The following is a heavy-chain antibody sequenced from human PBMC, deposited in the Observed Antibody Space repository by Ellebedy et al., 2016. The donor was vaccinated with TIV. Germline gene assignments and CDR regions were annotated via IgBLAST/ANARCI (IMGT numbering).Heavy chain of an antibody. Sequence: ASVKVSCKASGYTFTGYNLHWVRQAPGQGLEWMGWINPNSGGTNYAQKLQGRVTMTTDTSTSTAYMELRSLRSDDTAVYYCARDRGSKVYYFDYWGQGTLVTVSS. CDR2: INPNSGGT. CDR1: GYTFTGYN. V-gene: IGHV1-2*02. D-gene: IGHD2-8*01. J-gene: IGHJ4*02. CDR3: ARDRGSKVYYFDY.